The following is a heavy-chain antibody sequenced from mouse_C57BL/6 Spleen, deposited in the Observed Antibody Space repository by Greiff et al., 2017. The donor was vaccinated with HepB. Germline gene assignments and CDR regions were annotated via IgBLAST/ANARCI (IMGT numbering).Heavy chain of an antibody. CDR1: GFTFSSYA. J-gene: IGHJ3*01. CDR2: ISDGGSYT. Sequence: EVKLVESGGGLVKPGGSLKLSCAASGFTFSSYAMSWVRQTPEKRLEWVATISDGGSYTYYPDNVKGRFTISRDNAKNNLYLQMSHLKSEDTAMYYCARGRRNGDYDAFAYWGQGTLVTVSA. V-gene: IGHV5-4*03. D-gene: IGHD2-4*01. CDR3: ARGRRNGDYDAFAY.